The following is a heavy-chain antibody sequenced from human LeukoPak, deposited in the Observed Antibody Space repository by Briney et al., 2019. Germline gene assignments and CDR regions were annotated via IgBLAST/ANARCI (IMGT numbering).Heavy chain of an antibody. CDR3: AKLAKYFYGSETYYFFEH. CDR1: GFTFSSHW. V-gene: IGHV3-7*01. CDR2: IKQDGTEI. D-gene: IGHD3-10*01. J-gene: IGHJ4*02. Sequence: GGSLRLSCAASGFTFSSHWMSWVRQAPGKGPEWVANIKQDGTEIYYVESVKGRFTISRDNAKNSLYLQMNSLRVEDTAVYYCAKLAKYFYGSETYYFFEHWGQGTPVTASS.